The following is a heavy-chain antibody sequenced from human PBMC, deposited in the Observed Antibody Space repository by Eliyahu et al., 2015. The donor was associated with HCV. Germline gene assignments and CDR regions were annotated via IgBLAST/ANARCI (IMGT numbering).Heavy chain of an antibody. J-gene: IGHJ3*02. CDR2: ISWNSGSI. CDR3: ANIVVQSGLDAFDI. D-gene: IGHD3-22*01. V-gene: IGHV3-9*01. Sequence: EVQLVESGGGLVQPGRSLRLSCAAXGFTFXDYAMHWVRQAPGKGLGWVSGISWNSGSIGYADSVKGRFTISRDNAKNSLYLQMNSLRAEDTALYYCANIVVQSGLDAFDIWGQGTMVTVSS. CDR1: GFTFXDYA.